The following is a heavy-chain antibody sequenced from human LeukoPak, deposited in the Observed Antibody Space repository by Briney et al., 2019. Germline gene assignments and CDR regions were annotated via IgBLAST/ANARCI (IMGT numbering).Heavy chain of an antibody. CDR3: AKDSNYDILTGVDY. CDR1: GFTFSSYG. V-gene: IGHV3-30*18. J-gene: IGHJ4*02. CDR2: ISYDGSNK. Sequence: PGRSLRLSCAASGFTFSSYGMHWVRQAPGKGLEWVAVISYDGSNKYYADSVKGRFTISRDNSKNTLYLQMNSLRAEDTAVYYCAKDSNYDILTGVDYWGQGNLVTVSS. D-gene: IGHD3-9*01.